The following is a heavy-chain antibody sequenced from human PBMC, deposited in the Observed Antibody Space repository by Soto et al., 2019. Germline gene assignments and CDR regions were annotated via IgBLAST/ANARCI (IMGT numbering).Heavy chain of an antibody. V-gene: IGHV4-59*01. D-gene: IGHD3-10*01. CDR1: GGSISSYY. CDR2: IYYSGST. J-gene: IGHJ5*02. CDR3: ARSLGGSGSYLSWFDP. Sequence: SETLSLTCTVSGGSISSYYWSWIRQPPGKGLEWIGYIYYSGSTNYNPSLKSRVTISVDTSKNQFSLKLSSVTAADTAVYYCARSLGGSGSYLSWFDPWGQGTLVTVSS.